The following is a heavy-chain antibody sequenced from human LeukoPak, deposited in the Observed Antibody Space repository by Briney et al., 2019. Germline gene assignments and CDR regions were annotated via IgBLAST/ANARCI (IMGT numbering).Heavy chain of an antibody. D-gene: IGHD3-3*01. Sequence: ASVKVSCKASGYTFTSYGISWVRRAPGQGLEWMGWISAYNGNTNYAQKLQGRVTMTTDTSTSTAYMELRSLRSDDTAVYYCATAINDFWSGTFDYWGQGTLVTVSS. CDR3: ATAINDFWSGTFDY. J-gene: IGHJ4*02. V-gene: IGHV1-18*01. CDR2: ISAYNGNT. CDR1: GYTFTSYG.